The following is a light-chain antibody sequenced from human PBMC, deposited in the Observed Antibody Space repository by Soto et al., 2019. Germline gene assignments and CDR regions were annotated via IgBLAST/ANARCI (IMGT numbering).Light chain of an antibody. V-gene: IGKV3-20*01. CDR2: SAS. CDR3: QQYNSYSSYT. J-gene: IGKJ2*01. CDR1: QSVVSSY. Sequence: EVVLTQSPGTLSLSPGERVTLSCRASQSVVSSYLAWYQQKPGRAPRLLFYSASSRATGIPDRFSGSGSGTDFTLTISRLEPDDFATYYCQQYNSYSSYTFGQGTKLEIK.